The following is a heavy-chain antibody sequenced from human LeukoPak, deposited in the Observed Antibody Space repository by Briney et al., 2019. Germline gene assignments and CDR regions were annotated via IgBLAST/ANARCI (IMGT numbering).Heavy chain of an antibody. Sequence: ASVKVSCKASGYTFTSYYMHWVRQAPGQGLEWMGIINPSGGSTSYAQKFQGRVTMTRDMSTSTVYMELSSLRSEDTAVYYCARDSRGATWALDAFDIWGQGTMVTVSS. V-gene: IGHV1-46*01. CDR1: GYTFTSYY. CDR2: INPSGGST. J-gene: IGHJ3*02. CDR3: ARDSRGATWALDAFDI. D-gene: IGHD1-26*01.